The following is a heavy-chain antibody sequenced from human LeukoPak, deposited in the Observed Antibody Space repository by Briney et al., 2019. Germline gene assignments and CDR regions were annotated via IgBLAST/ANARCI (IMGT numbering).Heavy chain of an antibody. V-gene: IGHV3-23*01. D-gene: IGHD2-15*01. CDR1: GFSFSSYA. CDR3: AKRYCSGGSCYWGYTFDY. CDR2: ISNSGGSA. Sequence: GGSLRLSCAASGFSFSSYAMSWVRQAPGKGLEWVSTISNSGGSAYYADSVMGRFTISRDNSKNTLYLQMNSLRAEDTAVYYCAKRYCSGGSCYWGYTFDYWGQGTLVTVSS. J-gene: IGHJ4*02.